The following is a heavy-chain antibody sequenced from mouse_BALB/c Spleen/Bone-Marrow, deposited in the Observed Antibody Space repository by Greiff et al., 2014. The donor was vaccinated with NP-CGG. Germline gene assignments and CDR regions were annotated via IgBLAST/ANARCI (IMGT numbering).Heavy chain of an antibody. CDR2: IYPHTSDT. CDR3: VRAPPITSVVTRDY. J-gene: IGHJ2*01. Sequence: VQLKESGPELVKPGASVKISCKASGYPFTDYIMHWGRQSHGKSLEWIGYIYPHTSDTGYNQKFKSKATLTVDISSSTAYMVLRSLTSEDSAVYYCVRAPPITSVVTRDYWGQGTTLTVSS. V-gene: IGHV1S29*02. CDR1: GYPFTDYI. D-gene: IGHD1-1*01.